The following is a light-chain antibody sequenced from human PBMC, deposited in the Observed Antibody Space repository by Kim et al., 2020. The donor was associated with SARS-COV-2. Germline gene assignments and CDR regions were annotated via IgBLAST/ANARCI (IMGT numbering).Light chain of an antibody. J-gene: IGLJ2*01. Sequence: KFMLTQPHSVSESPGKTVTISCTRSSGSIDDNYVQWYQQRPGGVPTTVIYEDDQRPSGVSGRFSGSIDNSSNSASLTISGLRTEDEADYYCQSYNRDNVLFGGGTQLTVL. CDR3: QSYNRDNVL. CDR2: EDD. V-gene: IGLV6-57*04. CDR1: SGSIDDNY.